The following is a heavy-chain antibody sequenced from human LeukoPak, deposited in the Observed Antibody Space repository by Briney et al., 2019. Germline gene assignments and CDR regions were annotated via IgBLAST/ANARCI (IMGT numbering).Heavy chain of an antibody. CDR2: VSGSGSSM. Sequence: GGSLRLSCAASGFTFSNYGMSWVRLAPGKGLEWVSAVSGSGSSMYYADSVKGRFTISRDNSKNTLYLQMSSLRAEDTAVYYCAKDPAYYYDTTGYNYFDYWGQGSLVTVSS. CDR1: GFTFSNYG. V-gene: IGHV3-23*01. D-gene: IGHD3-22*01. CDR3: AKDPAYYYDTTGYNYFDY. J-gene: IGHJ4*02.